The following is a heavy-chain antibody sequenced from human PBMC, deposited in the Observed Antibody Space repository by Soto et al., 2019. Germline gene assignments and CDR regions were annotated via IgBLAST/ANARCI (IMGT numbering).Heavy chain of an antibody. V-gene: IGHV1-24*01. CDR2: FDPEDGET. D-gene: IGHD3-22*01. J-gene: IGHJ4*02. CDR3: ATVGSTYDSSGYSPYYFDY. CDR1: GYTLTELS. Sequence: ASVKVSCKVSGYTLTELSMHWVRQAPGKGLEWMGGFDPEDGETIYAQKFQGRVTMTEDTSTDTAYMELSSLRSEDTAVYYCATVGSTYDSSGYSPYYFDYWGQGTLVTVSS.